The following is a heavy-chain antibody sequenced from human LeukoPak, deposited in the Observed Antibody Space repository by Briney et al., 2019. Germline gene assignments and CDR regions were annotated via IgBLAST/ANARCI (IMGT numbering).Heavy chain of an antibody. CDR1: GFTFSSYG. CDR3: ARARGKNDILTGYPGAFDI. J-gene: IGHJ3*02. D-gene: IGHD3-9*01. V-gene: IGHV3-33*01. CDR2: IWYDGSNK. Sequence: GRSLRLSCAASGFTFSSYGMHWVRQAPGKGLEWVAVIWYDGSNKYYADSVKGRFTISRDNSKNTLYLQMNSLRAEDTAVYYCARARGKNDILTGYPGAFDIWGQGTMVTVSS.